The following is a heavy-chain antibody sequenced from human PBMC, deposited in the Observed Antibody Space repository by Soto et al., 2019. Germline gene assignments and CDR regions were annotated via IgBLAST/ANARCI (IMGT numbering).Heavy chain of an antibody. Sequence: QVQLVQSGSEVKEPGSSVKISCKTSEDTCSIYTLSWVRQAPGQGLVWMGRVLPFLDVTTYSQRFQGRVTITEDRSATTAYMELSSMTFEDTAVYYCARDRKNSNWPNFDSCGPGTLVTFAS. J-gene: IGHJ4*02. CDR3: ARDRKNSNWPNFDS. V-gene: IGHV1-69*02. CDR1: EDTCSIYT. D-gene: IGHD6-13*01. CDR2: VLPFLDVT.